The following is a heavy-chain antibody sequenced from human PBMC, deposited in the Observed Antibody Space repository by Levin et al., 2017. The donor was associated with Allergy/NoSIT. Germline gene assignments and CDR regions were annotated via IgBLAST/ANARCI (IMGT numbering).Heavy chain of an antibody. CDR3: AREITGTTCAFDI. CDR1: GFTLSSYW. D-gene: IGHD1-20*01. Sequence: GGSLRLSCAASGFTLSSYWMTWVRQAPGKGLEWVANINRDGSEKYYVDSVKGRFTISRDNAKNSLYLQMNSLRAEDTAVYYCAREITGTTCAFDIWGQGTMVTVSS. V-gene: IGHV3-7*01. J-gene: IGHJ3*02. CDR2: INRDGSEK.